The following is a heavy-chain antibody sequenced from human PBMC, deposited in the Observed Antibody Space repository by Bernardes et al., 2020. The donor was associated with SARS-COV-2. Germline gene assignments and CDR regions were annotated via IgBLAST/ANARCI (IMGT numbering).Heavy chain of an antibody. Sequence: SLRLSCAASGFTFSSYGMHWVRQAPGKGLEWVAVISYDGSNKYYADSVKGRFTISRDNSKNTLYLQMNSLRAEDTAVYYCAKDRVAAGTRWAKQNYYYYGMDVWGQGTTVTVSS. J-gene: IGHJ6*02. CDR1: GFTFSSYG. V-gene: IGHV3-30*18. CDR3: AKDRVAAGTRWAKQNYYYYGMDV. D-gene: IGHD6-13*01. CDR2: ISYDGSNK.